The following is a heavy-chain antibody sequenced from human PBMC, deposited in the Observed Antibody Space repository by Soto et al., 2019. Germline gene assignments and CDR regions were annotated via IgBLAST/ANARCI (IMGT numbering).Heavy chain of an antibody. CDR1: GFTFSRYA. D-gene: IGHD3-10*01. J-gene: IGHJ6*02. Sequence: GGSLRLSCAASGFTFSRYAMSWVHQAPGKGLEWVSAISGSGGSTYYADSVKGRFTISRDNSKNTLYLQMNSLRAEDTAVYYCAKRGGELFYYYGMDVWGQGTTVTVSS. CDR2: ISGSGGST. V-gene: IGHV3-23*01. CDR3: AKRGGELFYYYGMDV.